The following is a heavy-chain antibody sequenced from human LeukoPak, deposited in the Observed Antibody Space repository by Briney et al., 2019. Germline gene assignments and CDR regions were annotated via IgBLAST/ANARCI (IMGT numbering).Heavy chain of an antibody. CDR2: INPSGGST. CDR1: GYTFTSYY. Sequence: ASVTVSCKASGYTFTSYYMHWVRQAPGQGLEWMGIINPSGGSTSYAQKFQGRVTMTRDTSTSTVYMELSSLRSEDTAVYYCARDYWPAVAASNYMDVWGKGTTVTVSS. CDR3: ARDYWPAVAASNYMDV. J-gene: IGHJ6*03. D-gene: IGHD2-15*01. V-gene: IGHV1-46*01.